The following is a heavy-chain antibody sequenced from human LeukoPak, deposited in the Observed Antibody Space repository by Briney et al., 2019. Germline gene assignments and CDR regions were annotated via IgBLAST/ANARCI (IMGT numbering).Heavy chain of an antibody. Sequence: PGGSLRLSCAASGFTFSSYGMHWVRQAPGKGLEWVAVIRYDGSNKYYADSVKGRYTISRDNSKNTLYLQMNSLRAEDTAVYYCAKELRYFDWLSPFDYWGQGTLVTVSS. D-gene: IGHD3-9*01. CDR1: GFTFSSYG. J-gene: IGHJ4*02. V-gene: IGHV3-30*02. CDR3: AKELRYFDWLSPFDY. CDR2: IRYDGSNK.